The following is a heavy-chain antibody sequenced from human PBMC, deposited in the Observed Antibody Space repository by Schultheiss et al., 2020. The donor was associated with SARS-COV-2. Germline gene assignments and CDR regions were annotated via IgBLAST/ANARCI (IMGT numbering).Heavy chain of an antibody. CDR1: GFTFSSYA. J-gene: IGHJ4*02. Sequence: GGSLRLSCSASGFTFSSYAMHWVRQAPGKGLEYVSAISSDGGNTYYADSVKGRFTISRDNSKNTLYLHMSTLRAEDTALYYCVKDRSDGVYDLRVRFDYWGQGALVTVSS. CDR2: ISSDGGNT. CDR3: VKDRSDGVYDLRVRFDY. D-gene: IGHD5/OR15-5a*01. V-gene: IGHV3-64D*09.